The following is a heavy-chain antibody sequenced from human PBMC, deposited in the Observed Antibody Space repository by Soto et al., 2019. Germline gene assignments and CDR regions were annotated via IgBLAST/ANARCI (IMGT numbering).Heavy chain of an antibody. Sequence: SETLSLTCAVYGGSFSGYYWSWIRQPPGKGLEWIGEINHSGSTNYNPSLKSRVTISVDTSKNQFSLKLSSVTAADTAVYYCARGQSSSWYSKYFDYWGQGTLVTVSS. CDR3: ARGQSSSWYSKYFDY. CDR1: GGSFSGYY. V-gene: IGHV4-34*01. J-gene: IGHJ4*02. CDR2: INHSGST. D-gene: IGHD6-13*01.